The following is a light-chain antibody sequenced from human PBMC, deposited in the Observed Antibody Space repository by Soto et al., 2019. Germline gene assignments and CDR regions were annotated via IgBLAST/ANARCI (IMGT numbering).Light chain of an antibody. V-gene: IGKV3-11*01. CDR2: DAY. CDR1: QSVSNNY. Sequence: EIVLTQSPGTLSLSPGERATLSCRASQSVSNNYLAWYQQKPGQAPRLLIYDAYNRATGIQARFSGSGSGTDFTLTIRSLEPEDFAVYYCKQRSNWPITFGQGTRLEIK. J-gene: IGKJ5*01. CDR3: KQRSNWPIT.